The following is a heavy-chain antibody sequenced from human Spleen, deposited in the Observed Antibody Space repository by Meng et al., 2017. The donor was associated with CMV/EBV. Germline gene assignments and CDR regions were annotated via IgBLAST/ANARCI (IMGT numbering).Heavy chain of an antibody. CDR3: AKGQRTSIYYYGMDV. D-gene: IGHD2-2*01. J-gene: IGHJ6*02. V-gene: IGHV3-30*02. CDR1: GFSFDDYA. CDR2: IRNDGLNN. Sequence: GESLKISCAASGFSFDDYAMHWVRQAPGKGLEWVAFIRNDGLNNYYADSVKGRFTISRDNAKNTLFLQMNSLRPDDTALYYCAKGQRTSIYYYGMDVWGQGTTVTVSS.